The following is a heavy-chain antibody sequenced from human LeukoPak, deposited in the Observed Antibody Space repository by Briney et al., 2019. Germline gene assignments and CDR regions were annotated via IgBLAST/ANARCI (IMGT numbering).Heavy chain of an antibody. CDR3: ARDSSGYSSSWYRDSFDY. J-gene: IGHJ4*02. CDR2: IKQDGSEN. Sequence: GGTLRLSCAASGFTFSSYWMRGVSQARGKGREGVANIKQDGSENYSVHSVKGRFTISRYNAKNSLYLQMNSLRAEDTAVYYCARDSSGYSSSWYRDSFDYWGQGPLVTVSS. D-gene: IGHD6-13*01. V-gene: IGHV3-7*01. CDR1: GFTFSSYW.